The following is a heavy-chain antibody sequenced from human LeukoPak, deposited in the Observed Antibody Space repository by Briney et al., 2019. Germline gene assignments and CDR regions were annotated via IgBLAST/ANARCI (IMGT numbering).Heavy chain of an antibody. Sequence: GGSLRLSCAASGFTLSSYSMHWVRQAPGKGLEFVSAISKNGENTYYANSVKGRFTISRDISKNTLYLQMGSLRPDDMAVYYCARVDSGSACASWGQGILVTVSS. CDR2: ISKNGENT. CDR3: ARVDSGSACAS. V-gene: IGHV3-64*01. CDR1: GFTLSSYS. J-gene: IGHJ1*01. D-gene: IGHD6-19*01.